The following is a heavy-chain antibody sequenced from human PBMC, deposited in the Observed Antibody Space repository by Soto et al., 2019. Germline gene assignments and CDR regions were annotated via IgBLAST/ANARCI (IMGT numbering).Heavy chain of an antibody. CDR1: GGSFIGYY. CDR2: INHSGST. V-gene: IGHV4-34*01. CDR3: DSRYYDYVWGSSRVQIAYYGMEV. Sequence: SETLSLTCAVYGGSFIGYYWSWIRQPPGKGLEWIGEINHSGSTNYNTSLKSRVTISVDTSKNKFSLKLSSVTAADTAVYSCDSRYYDYVWGSSRVQIAYYGMEVWGQVTTVT. D-gene: IGHD3-16*01. J-gene: IGHJ6*02.